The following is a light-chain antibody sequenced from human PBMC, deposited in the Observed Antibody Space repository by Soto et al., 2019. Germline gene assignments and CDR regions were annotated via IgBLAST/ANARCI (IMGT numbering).Light chain of an antibody. CDR1: QSIGDW. J-gene: IGKJ1*01. CDR2: DAS. V-gene: IGKV1-5*01. Sequence: DIQMTQSPSTLSASVGDRVTITCRASQSIGDWLAWYQQKPGKAPKVLIYDASSLQSEVPSRFSGSGSGTEVSLSIGSLQPDDFATYYCVEYNAFSQTFGQGTKVDI. CDR3: VEYNAFSQT.